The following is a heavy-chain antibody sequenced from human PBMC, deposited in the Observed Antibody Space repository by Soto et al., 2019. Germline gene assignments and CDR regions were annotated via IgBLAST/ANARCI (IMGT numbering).Heavy chain of an antibody. J-gene: IGHJ5*02. D-gene: IGHD3-3*01. CDR1: GFTFGTYA. Sequence: GGSLRLSCAASGFTFGTYAMTWVRQAPGKGLEWVSAISGRGGSTHYADSVQGRFTISRDNSKNMLYLQMNSLRAEDTAVYYCAKDRDYDFWSGYFDGVDPWGQGTLVTVS. V-gene: IGHV3-23*01. CDR3: AKDRDYDFWSGYFDGVDP. CDR2: ISGRGGST.